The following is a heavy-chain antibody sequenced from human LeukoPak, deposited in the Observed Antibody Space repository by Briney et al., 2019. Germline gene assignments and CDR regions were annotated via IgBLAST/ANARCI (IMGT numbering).Heavy chain of an antibody. CDR3: AREKNSDDAFDI. Sequence: PGAFLRLSSAASGFTVSTNYMSWVRQAPGKGLEWVSSIYSGGDTYYSDSVKGRFTISRDNSKNTMYLQMNSLRAEDTAVYYCAREKNSDDAFDIWGQGTMVTVSS. J-gene: IGHJ3*02. V-gene: IGHV3-53*01. CDR1: GFTVSTNY. D-gene: IGHD1/OR15-1a*01. CDR2: IYSGGDT.